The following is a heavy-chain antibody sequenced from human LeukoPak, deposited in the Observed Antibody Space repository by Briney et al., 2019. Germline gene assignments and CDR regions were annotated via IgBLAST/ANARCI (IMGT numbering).Heavy chain of an antibody. CDR3: ARDQYDTWSRRGNFDS. V-gene: IGHV3-7*03. CDR2: IKLDGSEK. CDR1: GSTFGKYW. D-gene: IGHD3/OR15-3a*01. Sequence: GGSLRLSCVASGSTFGKYWMSWVRQAPGKGLEWVANIKLDGSEKNYVDSVKGRFTISRDNTKNSLYLQMNSLRAEDTAVFYCARDQYDTWSRRGNFDSWGQGTLVIVSS. J-gene: IGHJ4*02.